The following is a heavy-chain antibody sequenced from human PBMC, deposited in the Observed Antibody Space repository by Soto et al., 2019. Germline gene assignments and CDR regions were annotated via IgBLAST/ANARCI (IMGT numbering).Heavy chain of an antibody. CDR3: ARSITIFGVVIVLNYYYGMDV. V-gene: IGHV1-69*13. Sequence: SVKVSCKASEGTFSSYAISWVRQAPGQGXEWMGGIIPIFGTANSAQKFQGRVTITADESTSTAYMELSSLRSEDTAVYYCARSITIFGVVIVLNYYYGMDVWGQGTTVTVSS. J-gene: IGHJ6*02. D-gene: IGHD3-3*01. CDR1: EGTFSSYA. CDR2: IIPIFGTA.